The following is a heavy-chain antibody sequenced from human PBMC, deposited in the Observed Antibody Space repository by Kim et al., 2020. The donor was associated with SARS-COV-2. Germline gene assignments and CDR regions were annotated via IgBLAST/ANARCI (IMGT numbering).Heavy chain of an antibody. V-gene: IGHV3-15*01. CDR1: GFTFSNAW. CDR3: TTDRRGSYYGVYFDY. Sequence: GGSLRLSCAASGFTFSNAWMSWVRQAPGKGLEWVGRIKSKTDGGTTDYAAPVKGRFTISRDDSKNTLYLQMNSLKTEDTAVYYCTTDRRGSYYGVYFDYWGQGTLVTVSS. D-gene: IGHD1-26*01. J-gene: IGHJ4*02. CDR2: IKSKTDGGTT.